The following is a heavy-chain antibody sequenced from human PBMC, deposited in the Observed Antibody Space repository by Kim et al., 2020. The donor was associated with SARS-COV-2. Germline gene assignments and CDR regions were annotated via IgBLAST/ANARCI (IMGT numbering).Heavy chain of an antibody. CDR2: IYHSGST. J-gene: IGHJ4*02. V-gene: IGHV4-4*02. CDR1: GGSISSSNW. Sequence: SETLSLTCAVSGGSISSSNWWSWVRQPPGKGLEWIGEIYHSGSTYYTPSLKSRVTISVDKSKNQFSLKLSSVTAADTAVYYCARGRIVVGTGMVMDYWGQGTLVTVSS. CDR3: ARGRIVVGTGMVMDY. D-gene: IGHD2-21*01.